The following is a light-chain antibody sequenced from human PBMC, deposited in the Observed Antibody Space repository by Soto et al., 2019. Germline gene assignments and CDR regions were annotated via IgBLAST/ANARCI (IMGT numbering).Light chain of an antibody. CDR2: DNN. CDR3: GTWDSSLSAVV. Sequence: QSVLTQPPSVSAAPGQTVTISCSGSSSNIGNNYVSWYQQLPGTAPKLHIYDNNKRPSGIPDRFSGSKSGTSATLGITGLQTGDEADYYCGTWDSSLSAVVFGGGTKLTVL. J-gene: IGLJ2*01. V-gene: IGLV1-51*01. CDR1: SSNIGNNY.